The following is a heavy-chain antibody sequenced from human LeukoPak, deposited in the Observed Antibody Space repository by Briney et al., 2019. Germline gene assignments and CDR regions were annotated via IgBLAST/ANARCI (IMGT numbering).Heavy chain of an antibody. CDR2: IRSKAYGGTT. CDR1: GFTFGDYA. J-gene: IGHJ4*02. D-gene: IGHD3-22*01. CDR3: TRSINYYDSSGYYF. Sequence: GGSLRLSCTASGFTFGDYAMSWVRQAPGKGLEWVGFIRSKAYGGTTEYAASVKGRFTISRDDSKSIAYLQMNSLKTEGTAVYYCTRSINYYDSSGYYFWGQGTLVTVSS. V-gene: IGHV3-49*04.